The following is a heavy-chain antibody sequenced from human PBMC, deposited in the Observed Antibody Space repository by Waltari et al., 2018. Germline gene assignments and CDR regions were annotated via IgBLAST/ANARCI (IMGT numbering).Heavy chain of an antibody. CDR1: GFTFSRSA. Sequence: QVQLVGSGGGVVGPGGSLKLSCAAPGFTFSRSAMPWLRQAPGKGLGWVAFIRYDGSSKYYADSVKGRFTISRDNSKNTLYLQMNSLRAEDTAVYYCAKLPIYDSSGHSDYWGQGTLVTVSS. D-gene: IGHD3-22*01. CDR2: IRYDGSSK. CDR3: AKLPIYDSSGHSDY. J-gene: IGHJ4*02. V-gene: IGHV3-30*02.